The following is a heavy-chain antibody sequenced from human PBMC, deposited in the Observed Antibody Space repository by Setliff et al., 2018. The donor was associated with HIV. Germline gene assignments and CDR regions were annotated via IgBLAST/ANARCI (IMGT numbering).Heavy chain of an antibody. J-gene: IGHJ6*03. V-gene: IGHV5-51*03. D-gene: IGHD5-12*01. CDR1: GYSFSNYW. Sequence: PGRSLKISCKGSGYSFSNYWIGWVRQMPGKGLEWMGIVYPGDSDTRYSPSFEGQVTISADKSISTAYLQWSSLKASDSAMYYCARLLNGYNSYDYYYMDVWGKGTTVTVSS. CDR2: VYPGDSDT. CDR3: ARLLNGYNSYDYYYMDV.